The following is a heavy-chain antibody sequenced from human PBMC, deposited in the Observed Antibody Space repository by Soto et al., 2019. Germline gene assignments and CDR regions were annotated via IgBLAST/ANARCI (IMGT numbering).Heavy chain of an antibody. D-gene: IGHD6-13*01. CDR3: AKDLKVAAAGYFFDH. J-gene: IGHJ4*02. CDR1: VFTFSNYG. CDR2: IANDGGDK. Sequence: WWSLRLSCSASVFTFSNYGMHWVRQAPGKGLEWVSVIANDGGDKKYANSVKGRFTISRENAKNTMYLQMNSLRAEDSAVYYCAKDLKVAAAGYFFDHWGQGTLVTVSS. V-gene: IGHV3-30*18.